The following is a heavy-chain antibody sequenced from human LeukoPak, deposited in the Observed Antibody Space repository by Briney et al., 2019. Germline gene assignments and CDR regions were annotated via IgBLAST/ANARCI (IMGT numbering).Heavy chain of an antibody. CDR2: IGSDYDR. CDR3: AKKYGDNLRAFDI. J-gene: IGHJ3*02. D-gene: IGHD4-17*01. V-gene: IGHV3-23*01. Sequence: GGSLRLSCTASGFAFGSYAMAWVRQAPGKGLEGVAAIGSDYDRVHEDSVKGRFTISRDNSKSTLYLQMDSLRAEDTALYYCAKKYGDNLRAFDIWGQGTMVTVSS. CDR1: GFAFGSYA.